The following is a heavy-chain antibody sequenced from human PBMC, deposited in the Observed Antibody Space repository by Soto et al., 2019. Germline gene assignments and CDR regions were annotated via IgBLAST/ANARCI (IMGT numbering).Heavy chain of an antibody. V-gene: IGHV1-2*02. J-gene: IGHJ4*02. D-gene: IGHD6-19*01. CDR1: GYTFTSYG. CDR2: INPNSGGT. Sequence: ASVKVSCKASGYTFTSYGINWVRQAPGQGLEWMGWINPNSGGTTYAQKFQGRVTLTRDTSITTAYMELSRLTSDDTAVYFCAREGSGWKYFDYWGQGSLVTVSS. CDR3: AREGSGWKYFDY.